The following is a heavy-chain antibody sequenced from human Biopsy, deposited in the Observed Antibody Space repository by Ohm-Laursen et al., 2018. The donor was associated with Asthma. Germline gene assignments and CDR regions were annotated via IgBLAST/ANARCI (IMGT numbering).Heavy chain of an antibody. CDR2: IIPIFGTP. Sequence: SVKVSCKASGGTFNSDAISWVRQAPGQGLEWMGGIIPIFGTPSYAQNFQSRLTITADDSTSTVYMELSSLRSEDTAMYYRARSYCGGDCFSPFDYWGQGTLVTVSS. CDR1: GGTFNSDA. J-gene: IGHJ4*02. CDR3: ARSYCGGDCFSPFDY. V-gene: IGHV1-69*13. D-gene: IGHD2-21*01.